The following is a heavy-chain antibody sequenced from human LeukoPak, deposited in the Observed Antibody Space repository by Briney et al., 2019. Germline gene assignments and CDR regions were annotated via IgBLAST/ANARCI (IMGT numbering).Heavy chain of an antibody. CDR2: ITSRDGRT. CDR1: EFTFSRYA. D-gene: IGHD4-17*01. CDR3: ARDPNGDYLGAFDF. V-gene: IGHV3-23*01. J-gene: IGHJ3*01. Sequence: PGGSLRLTCAAPEFTFSRYAMTWVRQAPGKGLEGVSSITSRDGRTSYADSVKGRFTVSRDNSKNTLYLQMNYLRVEDTAVYYCARDPNGDYLGAFDFWGQGTLVTVSS.